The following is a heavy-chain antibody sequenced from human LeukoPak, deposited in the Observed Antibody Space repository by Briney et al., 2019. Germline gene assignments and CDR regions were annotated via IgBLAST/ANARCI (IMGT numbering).Heavy chain of an antibody. CDR1: GGSVSSIDYY. D-gene: IGHD3-22*01. CDR2: INHSGST. Sequence: SETLSLTCTVSGGSVSSIDYYWSWIRQPPGKGLEWIGEINHSGSTNYNPSLKSRVTISVDTSKNQFSLKLSSVTAADTAVYYCARGTRRHYYDSSGYYYGPHYFDYWGQGTLVTVSS. V-gene: IGHV4-34*01. J-gene: IGHJ4*02. CDR3: ARGTRRHYYDSSGYYYGPHYFDY.